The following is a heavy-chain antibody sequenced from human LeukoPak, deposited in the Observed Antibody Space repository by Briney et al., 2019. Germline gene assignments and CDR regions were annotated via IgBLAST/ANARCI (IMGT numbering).Heavy chain of an antibody. V-gene: IGHV3-33*06. CDR3: AKDMENGDPPEGFDY. CDR2: IWYDGSNK. Sequence: GRSLRLSCAASGFTFSSYGMHWVRQAPGKGLEWVAVIWYDGSNKYYAGSVKGRFTISRDNSKNTLYLQMNSLRAEDTAVYYCAKDMENGDPPEGFDYWGQGTLVTVSS. J-gene: IGHJ4*02. CDR1: GFTFSSYG. D-gene: IGHD4-17*01.